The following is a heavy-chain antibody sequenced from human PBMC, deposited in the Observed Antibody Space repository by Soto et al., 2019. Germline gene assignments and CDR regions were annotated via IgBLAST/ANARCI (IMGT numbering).Heavy chain of an antibody. CDR3: AHSRCGGDCLQSYSALYYFGMDV. V-gene: IGHV2-5*02. CDR2: IYWDDDK. Sequence: QITLKESGPSLVKPTQPLTLTCTFSGYSLSTGGVGVGWIRQPPGMALEWLALIYWDDDKRYSPSLRSRLTVTKDSSKDQVVLTMTNIDLVDTATYSWAHSRCGGDCLQSYSALYYFGMDVWGQGTTVTVSS. CDR1: GYSLSTGGVG. J-gene: IGHJ6*02. D-gene: IGHD2-21*02.